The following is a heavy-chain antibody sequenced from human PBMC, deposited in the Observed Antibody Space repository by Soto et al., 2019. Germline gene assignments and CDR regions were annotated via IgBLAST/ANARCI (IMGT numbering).Heavy chain of an antibody. V-gene: IGHV1-18*04. Sequence: QVQLVQSGAEVKKPGASVKVSCKASGYTFTSYGISWVRQAPGQGLEWMGWISAYNGNTKYAQKLQGRVTMTTDTSTSTAYMELRSLRSDDTAVYYCARVLGSSGYRKKDAFDIWGQGTMVTVSS. CDR2: ISAYNGNT. D-gene: IGHD3-22*01. J-gene: IGHJ3*02. CDR1: GYTFTSYG. CDR3: ARVLGSSGYRKKDAFDI.